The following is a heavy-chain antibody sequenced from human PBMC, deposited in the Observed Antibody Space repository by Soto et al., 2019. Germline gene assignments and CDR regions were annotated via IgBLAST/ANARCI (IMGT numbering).Heavy chain of an antibody. V-gene: IGHV4-34*01. J-gene: IGHJ5*02. CDR1: GGSFSGYY. D-gene: IGHD2-15*01. CDR3: ARIVVAATSASKKNWFDP. Sequence: QVQLQQWGAGLLKPSETLSLTCAVYGGSFSGYYWSWIRQPPGKGLEWIGEINHSGSTNYNPSLKSRVTISVDRSKNQFSLKLSSVTAADPAVYYCARIVVAATSASKKNWFDPWGQGTLVTVSS. CDR2: INHSGST.